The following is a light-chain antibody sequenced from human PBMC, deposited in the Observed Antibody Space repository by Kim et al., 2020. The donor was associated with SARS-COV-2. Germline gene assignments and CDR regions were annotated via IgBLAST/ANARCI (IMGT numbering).Light chain of an antibody. CDR2: AAS. J-gene: IGKJ2*01. CDR3: QQSFSSPRT. V-gene: IGKV1-39*01. Sequence: DIQMTQSPSSLSASVGDRVTITCRASQSINTYLNWYQKKPGRAPKLLIFAASNFESGVPSRFSGSGSGTEFTLIISSLQVEDFATYYCQQSFSSPRTFGQGTKLEIK. CDR1: QSINTY.